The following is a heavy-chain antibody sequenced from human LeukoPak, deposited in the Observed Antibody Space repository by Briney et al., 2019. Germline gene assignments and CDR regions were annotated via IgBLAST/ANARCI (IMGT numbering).Heavy chain of an antibody. CDR2: IKQDGGQK. CDR1: GFTFSSYW. Sequence: GGSLRLSCAASGFTFSSYWMSWVRQAPGKGLEWVANIKQDGGQKFYVDSVKGRFTISRDNAKNSLYLQMNSLRAEDTAVYYCARDITTAAAGFFDYWGQGTLVTVSS. CDR3: ARDITTAAAGFFDY. V-gene: IGHV3-7*01. D-gene: IGHD6-13*01. J-gene: IGHJ4*02.